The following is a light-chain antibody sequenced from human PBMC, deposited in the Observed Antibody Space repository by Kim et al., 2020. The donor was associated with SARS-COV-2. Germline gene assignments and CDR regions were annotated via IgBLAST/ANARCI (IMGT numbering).Light chain of an antibody. CDR1: KLGDKY. Sequence: SYELTQPPSVSVSPGQTTSITCSGDKLGDKYACWYQQKPGQSPVLVIYQDSKRPSGIPERFSGSNSGNTATLTISGTQAMDEAYYYCQAWDSHVVFGGGTQLTVL. CDR3: QAWDSHVV. V-gene: IGLV3-1*01. J-gene: IGLJ2*01. CDR2: QDS.